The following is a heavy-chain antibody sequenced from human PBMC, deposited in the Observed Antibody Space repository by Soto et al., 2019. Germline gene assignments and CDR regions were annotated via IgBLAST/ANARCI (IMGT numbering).Heavy chain of an antibody. Sequence: GGSLRLSCGASGFTFSSDWMNWVRQAPGKGLEWVANIKQDGSEKYYVDSVRGRFTISRDNAKHSLLLQMNSLRAEDTAMYYCARGTAGAFDIWGQGAMVTVSS. V-gene: IGHV3-7*05. CDR2: IKQDGSEK. D-gene: IGHD2-2*01. J-gene: IGHJ3*02. CDR1: GFTFSSDW. CDR3: ARGTAGAFDI.